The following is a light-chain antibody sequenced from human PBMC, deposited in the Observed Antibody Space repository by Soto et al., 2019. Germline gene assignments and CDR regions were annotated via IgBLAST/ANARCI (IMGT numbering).Light chain of an antibody. Sequence: EIVLTQSPATLSLSPGERATLSCRASQSVSSYLAWYQQKPGQSPRLLIFHASNRATGIPARFSGSGSGTDFTLPISSLEPEDFAVYYCQQRSNWPPSFGPGTKVDIK. CDR3: QQRSNWPPS. CDR2: HAS. J-gene: IGKJ3*01. CDR1: QSVSSY. V-gene: IGKV3-11*01.